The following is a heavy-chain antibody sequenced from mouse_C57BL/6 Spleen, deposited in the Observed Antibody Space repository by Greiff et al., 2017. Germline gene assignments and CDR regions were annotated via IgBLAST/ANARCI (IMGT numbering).Heavy chain of an antibody. CDR3: ARDLLRRDAMDY. Sequence: QVQLQQSGPELVKPGASVKISCKASGYAFSSSWMNWVKQRPGKGLEWIGRIYPGDGDTNYNGKFKGKATLTADKSSSTAYMQLSSLTSEDSAVYFCARDLLRRDAMDYWSQGTSVTVSS. D-gene: IGHD1-1*01. J-gene: IGHJ4*01. CDR1: GYAFSSSW. CDR2: IYPGDGDT. V-gene: IGHV1-82*01.